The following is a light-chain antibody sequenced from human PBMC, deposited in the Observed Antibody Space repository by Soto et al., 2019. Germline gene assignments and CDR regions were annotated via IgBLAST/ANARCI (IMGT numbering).Light chain of an antibody. CDR1: SSDVGGYNY. V-gene: IGLV2-14*01. CDR2: EVT. CDR3: SSYTSSSTYV. Sequence: QSVLTQPASVSGSPGQSITISCTGTSSDVGGYNYVAWYQQHLGKAPKLLISEVTDRPSGVSNRLSGSKSGNTASLTISGLQADDEADYYCSSYTSSSTYVFGPGTKVTV. J-gene: IGLJ1*01.